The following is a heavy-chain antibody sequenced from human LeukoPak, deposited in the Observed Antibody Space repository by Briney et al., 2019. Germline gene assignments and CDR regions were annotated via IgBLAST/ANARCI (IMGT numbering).Heavy chain of an antibody. D-gene: IGHD2-21*02. J-gene: IGHJ4*02. CDR1: GFTFSSYE. Sequence: PGGSLRLSCAASGFTFSSYEMNWVRQAPGKGLEWVSSISSGGATIYYADSVRGRFTISRDNAKNSIYLQMNSLRVEDTAVYYCAKDIVGGGDDYWGQGTLVIVSS. CDR3: AKDIVGGGDDY. CDR2: ISSGGATI. V-gene: IGHV3-48*03.